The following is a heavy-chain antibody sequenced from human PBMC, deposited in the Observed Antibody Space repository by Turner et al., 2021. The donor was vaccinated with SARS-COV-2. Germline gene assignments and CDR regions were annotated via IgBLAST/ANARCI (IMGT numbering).Heavy chain of an antibody. CDR3: ARNYYDSSGYRGDDY. CDR2: MNPNSGYT. D-gene: IGHD3-22*01. CDR1: GYTFTSYD. V-gene: IGHV1-8*01. Sequence: QVQLAQSGAEVKKPGASVTVSCKASGYTFTSYDINWVRQATGQGLEWMGWMNPNSGYTGYAQKFQGRVTMTRNTSISTAYMELSSLRSEDTAVYYCARNYYDSSGYRGDDYWGQGTLVTVSS. J-gene: IGHJ4*02.